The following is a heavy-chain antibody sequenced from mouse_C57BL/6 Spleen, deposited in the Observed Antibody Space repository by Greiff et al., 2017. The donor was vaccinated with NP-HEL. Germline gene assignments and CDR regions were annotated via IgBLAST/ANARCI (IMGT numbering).Heavy chain of an antibody. Sequence: QVQLQQPGAELVKPGASVKLSCKASGYTFTSYWMQWVTQRPGQGLEWIGEIDPSDSYTNYNQKFKGKATLTVDTSSSTAYMQLSSLTSEDSAVYYCARRGYYEGVAYWGQGTLVTVSA. D-gene: IGHD2-4*01. CDR2: IDPSDSYT. CDR1: GYTFTSYW. J-gene: IGHJ3*01. V-gene: IGHV1-50*01. CDR3: ARRGYYEGVAY.